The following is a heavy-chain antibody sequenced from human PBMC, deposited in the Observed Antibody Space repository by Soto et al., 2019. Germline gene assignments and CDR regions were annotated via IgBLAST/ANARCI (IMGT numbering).Heavy chain of an antibody. Sequence: QVQLVESGGGVVQPGRSLRLSCAASGFTFSSYAMHWVRLAPGKGLEWVAVISYDGSNKYYADSVKGRFTISRDNSKNTLYLQMNSLRAEDTAVYYCARDRGDDYYYYYGMDVWGQGTTVTVSS. CDR1: GFTFSSYA. CDR3: ARDRGDDYYYYYGMDV. D-gene: IGHD2-21*02. J-gene: IGHJ6*02. CDR2: ISYDGSNK. V-gene: IGHV3-30-3*01.